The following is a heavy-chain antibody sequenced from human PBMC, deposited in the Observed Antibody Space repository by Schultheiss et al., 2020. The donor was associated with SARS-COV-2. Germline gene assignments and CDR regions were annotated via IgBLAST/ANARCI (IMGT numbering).Heavy chain of an antibody. V-gene: IGHV1-69*05. Sequence: SVKVSCKASGGTFSSYAISWVRQAPGQGLEWMGGIIPIFGTANYAQKLQGRVTMTTDTSTSTAYMELRSLTSDDTALYYCARDGGDGRPRLAGMDVWGQGTTVTVSS. D-gene: IGHD3-10*01. J-gene: IGHJ6*02. CDR1: GGTFSSYA. CDR2: IIPIFGTA. CDR3: ARDGGDGRPRLAGMDV.